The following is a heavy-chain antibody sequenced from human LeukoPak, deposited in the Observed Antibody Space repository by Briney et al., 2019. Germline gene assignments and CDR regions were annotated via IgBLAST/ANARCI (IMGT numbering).Heavy chain of an antibody. Sequence: GGSLRLSCAASGFTFSSYSMNWVRQAPGKGLEWVSYISSSSSTIYYADSVKGRFTISRDNAKNSLYLQMNSLRAEDTAVYYCAKDSTVLRFLEWFDAFDIWGQGTMVTVSS. V-gene: IGHV3-48*01. CDR1: GFTFSSYS. CDR2: ISSSSSTI. D-gene: IGHD3-3*01. CDR3: AKDSTVLRFLEWFDAFDI. J-gene: IGHJ3*02.